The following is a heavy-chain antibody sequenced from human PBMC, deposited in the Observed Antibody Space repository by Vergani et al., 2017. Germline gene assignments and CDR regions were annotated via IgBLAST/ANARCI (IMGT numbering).Heavy chain of an antibody. D-gene: IGHD6-25*01. V-gene: IGHV4-38-2*02. CDR3: ANNSSGVFFDN. CDR1: GDSINTADY. J-gene: IGHJ4*02. Sequence: QVHLQESGPGLVKPSETLSLTCSVSGDSINTADYWGWIRKPPGKGLEWIGSVYHSGSTSYNPSRQSRVTISVDTSKNQFSLNLNSMTASDTAIYYCANNSSGVFFDNWGQGALVTVSS. CDR2: VYHSGST.